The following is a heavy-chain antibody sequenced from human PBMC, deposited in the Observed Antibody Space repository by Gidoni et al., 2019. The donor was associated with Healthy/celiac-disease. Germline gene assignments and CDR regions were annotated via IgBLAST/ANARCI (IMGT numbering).Heavy chain of an antibody. Sequence: SSVKVPCKASVRPFSSYTISWVRQAPGQGPERMGRNIPILGIANYAQKFQGRVTIDADKTTSTAYMELSSLRYEDTAVYYCARDPVRDSYNARWGQGTLVTVSS. V-gene: IGHV1-69*04. CDR1: VRPFSSYT. CDR3: ARDPVRDSYNAR. CDR2: NIPILGIA. D-gene: IGHD1-26*01. J-gene: IGHJ4*02.